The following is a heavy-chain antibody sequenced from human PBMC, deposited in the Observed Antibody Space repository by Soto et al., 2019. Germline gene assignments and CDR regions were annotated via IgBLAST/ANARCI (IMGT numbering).Heavy chain of an antibody. CDR2: IYYSGNT. CDR1: CGSISSCYYY. CDR3: ARENNHAGYDSNGAEALDI. V-gene: IGHV4-30-4*01. J-gene: IGHJ3*02. Sequence: SETLSLTCSVSCGSISSCYYYWSWIRQPPVKVLEWIGNIYYSGNTYYNPSLKSRLIISIDTSKNQFSLKVGSVTAADTAVYYCARENNHAGYDSNGAEALDIWGQGTMVTVSS. D-gene: IGHD3-22*01.